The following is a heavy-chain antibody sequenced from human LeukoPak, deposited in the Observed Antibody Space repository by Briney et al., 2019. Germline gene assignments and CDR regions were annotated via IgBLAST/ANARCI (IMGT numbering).Heavy chain of an antibody. J-gene: IGHJ4*02. D-gene: IGHD4-11*01. V-gene: IGHV3-49*03. Sequence: GGSLRLSCTASGFTFGDYAMSWFRQAPGKGLEWVGFIRSKGYGGTTEYSASVKGRFTISRDDSKSIAYLQMNSLKTEDTAVYYCTRGVTTVTLYFDYWGQGTLVTVSS. CDR2: IRSKGYGGTT. CDR3: TRGVTTVTLYFDY. CDR1: GFTFGDYA.